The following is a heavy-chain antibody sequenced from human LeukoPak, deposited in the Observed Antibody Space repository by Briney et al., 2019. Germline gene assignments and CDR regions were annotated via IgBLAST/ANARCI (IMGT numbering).Heavy chain of an antibody. J-gene: IGHJ6*02. CDR2: IIPILGIA. D-gene: IGHD3-10*01. Sequence: SVKVSCKASGGTFSSYAISWVRQAPGQGLEWMGRIIPILGIANYAQKFQGRVTITADKSTSTAYMELSSLRSEDTAVYYCARDRPRFGEFLMYYYGMDVWGQGTTVTVSS. CDR1: GGTFSSYA. V-gene: IGHV1-69*04. CDR3: ARDRPRFGEFLMYYYGMDV.